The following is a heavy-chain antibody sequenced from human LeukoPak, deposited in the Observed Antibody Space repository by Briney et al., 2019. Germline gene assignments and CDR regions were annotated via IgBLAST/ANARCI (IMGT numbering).Heavy chain of an antibody. J-gene: IGHJ4*02. CDR1: GFTFTTHA. V-gene: IGHV3-23*01. CDR2: ISGRSGNT. CDR3: AKDRAGTDY. Sequence: GGSLRLSCAASGFTFTTHAMSWVRQAPGKGLEWVSVISGRSGNTHYADSVKGRFTISRDNSKRVVFLHMNSLRVDDTAIYYCAKDRAGTDYWGQGTLVTVSS. D-gene: IGHD1-14*01.